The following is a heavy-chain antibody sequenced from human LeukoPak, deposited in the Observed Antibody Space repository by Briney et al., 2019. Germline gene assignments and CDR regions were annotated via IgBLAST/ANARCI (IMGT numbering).Heavy chain of an antibody. CDR1: GGSFSGYY. CDR3: ARGPSYTYYYDRSGYYLDY. J-gene: IGHJ4*02. CDR2: INHSGST. D-gene: IGHD3-22*01. V-gene: IGHV4-34*01. Sequence: SETLSLTCAVYGGSFSGYYWSWIRQPPGKGLEWIGEINHSGSTHYNPSLKSRVTISVDTSKNQFSLKLSSVTAADTSVYYCARGPSYTYYYDRSGYYLDYWGQGTLVTVSS.